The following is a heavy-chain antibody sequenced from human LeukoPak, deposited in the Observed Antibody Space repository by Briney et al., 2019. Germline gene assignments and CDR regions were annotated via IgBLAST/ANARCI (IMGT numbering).Heavy chain of an antibody. Sequence: ASVNVSCKASGYTFTSYGISWVRQAPGQGLEWLGCISAYNGNTNYAQKLQGRVTMTTDTSTSTAYMELRSLRSDDTAVYYCAREDQPSYSSSWYFYYYYGMDVWGQGTTVTVSS. J-gene: IGHJ6*02. V-gene: IGHV1-18*01. D-gene: IGHD6-13*01. CDR2: ISAYNGNT. CDR1: GYTFTSYG. CDR3: AREDQPSYSSSWYFYYYYGMDV.